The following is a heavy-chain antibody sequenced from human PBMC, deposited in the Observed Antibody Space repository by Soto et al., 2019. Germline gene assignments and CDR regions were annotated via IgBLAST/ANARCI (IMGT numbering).Heavy chain of an antibody. Sequence: SETLSLTCAVYGGSFSGYYWSWIRQPPGKGLEWIGEINHSGSTNYNPSLKSRVTISVDTSKNQFSLKLSSVTAADTAVYYCARGTRYYDSSGYYHYYYYYGMDVWGQGTTVTVSS. CDR1: GGSFSGYY. CDR3: ARGTRYYDSSGYYHYYYYYGMDV. CDR2: INHSGST. D-gene: IGHD3-22*01. V-gene: IGHV4-34*01. J-gene: IGHJ6*02.